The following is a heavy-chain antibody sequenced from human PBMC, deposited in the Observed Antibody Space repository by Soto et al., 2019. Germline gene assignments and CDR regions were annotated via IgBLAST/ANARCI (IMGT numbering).Heavy chain of an antibody. D-gene: IGHD6-6*01. J-gene: IGHJ6*02. Sequence: GESLKISCKCSGYSFTSYWISGVRQMPGKGLEWMGRIDPSDSYTNYSPSFQGHVTISADKSISTAYLQWSSLKASDTAMYYCARFNLEYSSSSYYYYGMDVWGQGTTVTVSS. CDR3: ARFNLEYSSSSYYYYGMDV. CDR1: GYSFTSYW. CDR2: IDPSDSYT. V-gene: IGHV5-10-1*01.